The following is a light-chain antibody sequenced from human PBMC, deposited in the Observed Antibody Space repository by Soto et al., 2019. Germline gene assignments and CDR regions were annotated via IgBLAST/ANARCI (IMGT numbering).Light chain of an antibody. CDR2: EVS. CDR1: SSDVGGYNY. V-gene: IGLV2-14*01. CDR3: SSYTSSRTPV. Sequence: QSVLTQPASVSGSPGQSSTISCTGTSSDVGGYNYVSWYQQHPGKAPKLMIYEVSNRPSGVSNRFSGSKSGNTASLTISGLQAEDEADYYCSSYTSSRTPVFGTGTKLTVL. J-gene: IGLJ1*01.